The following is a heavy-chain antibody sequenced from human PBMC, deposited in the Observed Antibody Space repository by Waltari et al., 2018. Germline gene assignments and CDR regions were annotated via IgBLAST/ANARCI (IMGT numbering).Heavy chain of an antibody. J-gene: IGHJ4*02. V-gene: IGHV3-30*02. CDR2: IRSDGSNI. Sequence: QVQLVESGGGVVQPGESRRLSCAASGFTFRTSGLHWFRQAPGKGLEWVAYIRSDGSNINYADSVKGRFTISRDNSKNTLYLQMNSLRAEDTAVYYCATYSASRGFNYWGQGTLVTVSS. D-gene: IGHD6-13*01. CDR1: GFTFRTSG. CDR3: ATYSASRGFNY.